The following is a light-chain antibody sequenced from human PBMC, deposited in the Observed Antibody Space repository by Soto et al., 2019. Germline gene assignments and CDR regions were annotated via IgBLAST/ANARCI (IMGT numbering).Light chain of an antibody. CDR1: SSDVGGYDY. CDR2: EVT. J-gene: IGLJ1*01. Sequence: QSALTQPPSASVSPRQSVTISCTGTSSDVGGYDYVSWYQQHPGKAPKLMIYEVTIRPSGVSDRFSGSKSGNTASLTVSGLQAEDEADYYCSSYTGGNPSYVFGTGTKVTVL. CDR3: SSYTGGNPSYV. V-gene: IGLV2-8*01.